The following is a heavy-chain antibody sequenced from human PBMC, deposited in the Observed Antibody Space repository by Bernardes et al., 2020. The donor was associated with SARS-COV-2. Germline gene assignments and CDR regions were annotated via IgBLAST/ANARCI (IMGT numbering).Heavy chain of an antibody. V-gene: IGHV4-59*01. J-gene: IGHJ4*02. Sequence: SETLSLTCTVSGGSISSYYWSWIRQSPGKGLEWIGSIYYSGTTHYNPSLKSRVTMSVDTSKNQFSLKLSSVTAADTAVYYCARGGAAAGLERFDFWGQGTLVTVSS. CDR3: ARGGAAAGLERFDF. CDR1: GGSISSYY. CDR2: IYYSGTT. D-gene: IGHD6-13*01.